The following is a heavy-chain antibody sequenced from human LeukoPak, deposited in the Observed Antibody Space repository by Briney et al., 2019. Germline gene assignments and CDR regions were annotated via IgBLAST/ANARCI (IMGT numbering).Heavy chain of an antibody. V-gene: IGHV3-7*01. D-gene: IGHD1-26*01. Sequence: PGGSLRLSCAASGFTLSSYWMSWVHQAPGKGLEWVANIKQDGSEKYYVDSVEGRFTISKDNAKNSLYLQMNSLRAEDTAVYYCARSEYSGREYYFDYWGQGTLVTVSS. CDR3: ARSEYSGREYYFDY. CDR2: IKQDGSEK. CDR1: GFTLSSYW. J-gene: IGHJ4*02.